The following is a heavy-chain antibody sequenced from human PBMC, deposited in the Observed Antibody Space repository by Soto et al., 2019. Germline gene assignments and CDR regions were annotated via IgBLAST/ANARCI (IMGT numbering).Heavy chain of an antibody. CDR1: GFTFSSYW. D-gene: IGHD2-15*01. V-gene: IGHV3-74*01. CDR2: INSDGSST. J-gene: IGHJ4*02. CDR3: VRTSVVVAAATREDY. Sequence: EVQLVESGGGLVQPGESLRLSCAASGFTFSSYWMHWVRQAPGKGLVWVSRINSDGSSTSYAGSVKGRFTISRDNAKNTLYLQMNSGRAEETAVYYCVRTSVVVAAATREDYWGQGTLVTVSS.